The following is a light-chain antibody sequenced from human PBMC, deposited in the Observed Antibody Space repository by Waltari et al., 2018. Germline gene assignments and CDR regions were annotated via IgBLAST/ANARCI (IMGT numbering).Light chain of an antibody. CDR2: GAS. J-gene: IGKJ2*02. CDR1: QYISDN. V-gene: IGKV3-15*01. Sequence: EIVMTQPPAALSVSPGERATLSCRASQYISDNLAWYQHKPGQPPRLLISGASRRATGVPGRCSGSGYGTDFSLTISSLQSEDSAIYFCQQYNTWPPSTFGQGTKLEIK. CDR3: QQYNTWPPST.